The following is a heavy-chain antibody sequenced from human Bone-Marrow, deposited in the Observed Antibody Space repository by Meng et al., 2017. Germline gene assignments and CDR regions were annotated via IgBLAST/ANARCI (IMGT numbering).Heavy chain of an antibody. V-gene: IGHV4-59*01. Sequence: QVQLQESGPGLVKPSETLSLTCTVSGGSISSYYWSWIRQPPGKGLEWIGYIYYSGSTNYNPSLKSRVTISVDTSKNQFSLKLSSVTAADTAVYYCARRPEWLGYFDYWGQGTLVTGYS. D-gene: IGHD3-3*01. CDR2: IYYSGST. CDR3: ARRPEWLGYFDY. CDR1: GGSISSYY. J-gene: IGHJ4*02.